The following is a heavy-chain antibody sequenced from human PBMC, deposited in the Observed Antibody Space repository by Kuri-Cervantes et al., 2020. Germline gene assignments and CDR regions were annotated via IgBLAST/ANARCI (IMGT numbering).Heavy chain of an antibody. Sequence: SETLSLTCTVSGGSISSGGYYWSWIRQHPGKGLEWIGYIYYSGSTYYNTSLKSRVTISVDTSKNRFSLKLSSVTAADTAVYYCARGYSSSWYKDWGQGTLVTVSS. D-gene: IGHD6-13*01. CDR1: GGSISSGGYY. CDR3: ARGYSSSWYKD. CDR2: IYYSGST. J-gene: IGHJ4*02. V-gene: IGHV4-31*03.